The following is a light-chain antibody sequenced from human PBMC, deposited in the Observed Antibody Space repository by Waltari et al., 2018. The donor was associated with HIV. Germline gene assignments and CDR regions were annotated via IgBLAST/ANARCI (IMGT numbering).Light chain of an antibody. J-gene: IGKJ4*01. V-gene: IGKV2-28*01. CDR2: LCS. CDR3: MQSLETPLT. CDR1: QSLLKSNGYIY. Sequence: DIVMTQSPLSLPVTPGEPAYISCRSSQSLLKSNGYIYLDWFLQKPGQSPQLLIYLCSNRASGVPNMFSASASATDFTLQISRVHAQNFLVYYCMQSLETPLTFGGGTK.